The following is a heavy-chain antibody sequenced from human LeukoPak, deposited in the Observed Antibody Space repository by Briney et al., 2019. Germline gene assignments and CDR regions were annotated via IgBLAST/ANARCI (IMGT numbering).Heavy chain of an antibody. CDR3: AGQNYYYYMDV. CDR2: IYSGGDT. V-gene: IGHV3-66*02. J-gene: IGHJ6*03. CDR1: GFTVSSNY. Sequence: GGSLRLSCAASGFTVSSNYMSWVRQAPGKGLEWVSVIYSGGDTYYADSVKGRFTISRDNAKNTLYLQMNSLSSEDTAVYYCAGQNYYYYMDVWGKGTTVTVSS.